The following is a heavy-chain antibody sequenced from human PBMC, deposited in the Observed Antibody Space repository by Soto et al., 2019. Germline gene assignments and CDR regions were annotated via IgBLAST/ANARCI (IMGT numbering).Heavy chain of an antibody. CDR3: ARVATMVRGGNWFDP. J-gene: IGHJ5*02. D-gene: IGHD3-10*01. CDR2: IIPILGIA. V-gene: IGHV1-69*02. Sequence: SVKVSCKASGGTCSSYTISWVRQAPGQGLEWMGRIIPILGIANYAQKFQGRVTITADKSTSTAYMELSSLRSEDTAVYYCARVATMVRGGNWFDPWGQATLVTVSA. CDR1: GGTCSSYT.